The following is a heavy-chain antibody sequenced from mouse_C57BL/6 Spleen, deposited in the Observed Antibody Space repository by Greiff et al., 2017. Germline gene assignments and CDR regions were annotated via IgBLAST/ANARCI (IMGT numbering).Heavy chain of an antibody. J-gene: IGHJ1*03. V-gene: IGHV5-4*01. Sequence: EVQGVESGGGLVKPGGSLKLSCAASGFTFSSYAMSWVRQTPEKRLEWVATISDGGSYTYYPDNVKGRFTISRDNAKNNLYLQMSHLKSEDTAMYYCARDPGYGSSYGYFDVWGTGTTVTVSS. CDR2: ISDGGSYT. D-gene: IGHD1-1*01. CDR3: ARDPGYGSSYGYFDV. CDR1: GFTFSSYA.